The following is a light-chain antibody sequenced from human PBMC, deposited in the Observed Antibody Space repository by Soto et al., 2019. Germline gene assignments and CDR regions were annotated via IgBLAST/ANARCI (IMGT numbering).Light chain of an antibody. Sequence: QSVLTQPASVSGSPGQSITISFTGASSDVGSYTSVSWYQHHPGKAPKLIIYDVRNRPSGLSDRFSGSKSGNTASLTISGLQAEDAADYYCSSYTTSSTVFGGGTKLTVL. CDR1: SSDVGSYTS. CDR3: SSYTTSSTV. V-gene: IGLV2-14*03. J-gene: IGLJ2*01. CDR2: DVR.